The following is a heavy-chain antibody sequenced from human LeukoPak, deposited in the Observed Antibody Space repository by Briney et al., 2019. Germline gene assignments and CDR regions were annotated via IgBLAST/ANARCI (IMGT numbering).Heavy chain of an antibody. V-gene: IGHV3-33*06. Sequence: GGCLRLSCAASGFTFSNYGMHWVRQAPGKGLEWVALIWYDGSNKYYADSVKGRFTISRDNSKNTLYLQMNSLRDEDTAVYYCAKTLTVMVGFSPDYWGQGTLVTVSP. CDR1: GFTFSNYG. D-gene: IGHD5-18*01. CDR2: IWYDGSNK. J-gene: IGHJ4*02. CDR3: AKTLTVMVGFSPDY.